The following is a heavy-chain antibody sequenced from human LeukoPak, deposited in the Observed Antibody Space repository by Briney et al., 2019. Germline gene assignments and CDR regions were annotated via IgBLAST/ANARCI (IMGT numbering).Heavy chain of an antibody. Sequence: PSETLSLTCTVSGGSISSYYWSWIRQPPGKGLEWIGYIYYSGSTNYNPSLKSRVTISVDTSNNQFSLKLSSVTAADTAVYYCARDSSPDYGGNSGPYYGMDVWGQGTTVTVSS. CDR1: GGSISSYY. V-gene: IGHV4-59*01. CDR3: ARDSSPDYGGNSGPYYGMDV. J-gene: IGHJ6*02. D-gene: IGHD4-23*01. CDR2: IYYSGST.